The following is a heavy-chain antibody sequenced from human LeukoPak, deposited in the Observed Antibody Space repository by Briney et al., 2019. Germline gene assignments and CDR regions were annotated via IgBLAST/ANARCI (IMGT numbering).Heavy chain of an antibody. D-gene: IGHD3-10*01. CDR1: GFTFSTYN. Sequence: GGSLRLSCAASGFTFSTYNMNWVRQAPGKGLEWVSSISSSSSYIYYADSVKGRFTISRDNAKNSLYLQMNSLRAEDTAVYYCARVSQPRYYYGSGSYPGAFDIWGQGTMVTVSS. V-gene: IGHV3-21*04. CDR2: ISSSSSYI. CDR3: ARVSQPRYYYGSGSYPGAFDI. J-gene: IGHJ3*02.